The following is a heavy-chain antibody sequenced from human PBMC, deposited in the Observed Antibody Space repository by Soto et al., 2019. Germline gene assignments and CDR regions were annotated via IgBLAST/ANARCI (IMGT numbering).Heavy chain of an antibody. CDR3: TKNYDSGGHYASDY. CDR1: GFTVSSNY. J-gene: IGHJ4*02. CDR2: IYHGGDT. Sequence: EVQLVESAGGLVQHEESLRLTCVASGFTVSSNYMSWVRQAPGKGLEWVSIIYHGGDTYYADSVKDRFTISRDNFKNTLDRQMNSLRAEDTAVYYCTKNYDSGGHYASDYWGQGILVTVSS. V-gene: IGHV3-66*01. D-gene: IGHD3-22*01.